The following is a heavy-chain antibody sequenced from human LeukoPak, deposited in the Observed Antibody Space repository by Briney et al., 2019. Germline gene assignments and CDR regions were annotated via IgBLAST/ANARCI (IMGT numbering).Heavy chain of an antibody. CDR2: ISSSSSYI. CDR1: GFTFNHYT. CDR3: ARSTYDFWSGYYRESYYYYYMDV. V-gene: IGHV3-21*01. J-gene: IGHJ6*03. D-gene: IGHD3-3*01. Sequence: GGSLRLSCAASGFTFNHYTLAWVRQAPGKGLEWVSSISSSSSYIYYADSVKGRFTISRDNAKNSLYLQMNSLRAEDTAVYYCARSTYDFWSGYYRESYYYYYMDVWGKGTTVTASS.